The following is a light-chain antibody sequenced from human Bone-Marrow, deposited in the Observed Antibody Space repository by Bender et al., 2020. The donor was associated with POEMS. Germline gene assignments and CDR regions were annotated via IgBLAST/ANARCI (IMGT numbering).Light chain of an antibody. CDR3: CSYAGNFYV. CDR2: EGS. V-gene: IGLV2-23*01. CDR1: SSEVGGYYL. Sequence: QSALTQPASVSGSPGQSITISCTGTSSEVGGYYLVPWYQQHPGKVPKVLIYEGSQRPSGVSSRFSGSKSGNTASLTISGLQADDEDDYYCCSYAGNFYVFGSGTKVTVL. J-gene: IGLJ1*01.